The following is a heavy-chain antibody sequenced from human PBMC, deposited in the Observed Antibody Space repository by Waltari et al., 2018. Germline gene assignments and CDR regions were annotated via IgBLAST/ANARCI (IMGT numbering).Heavy chain of an antibody. CDR2: FRWSRGST. J-gene: IGHJ5*02. D-gene: IGHD3-3*01. CDR1: GFTFGKYG. CDR3: TRDRHDFWSGPNWFDP. Sequence: EVQLVESGGGVVRPGGSLRLSCAASGFTFGKYGMSWVRQVPGKGLEWVSHFRWSRGSTGYAESVKGRFTISVDNAKQSLYLEMNSLGVEDTALYHCTRDRHDFWSGPNWFDPWGQGTLVTVSS. V-gene: IGHV3-20*01.